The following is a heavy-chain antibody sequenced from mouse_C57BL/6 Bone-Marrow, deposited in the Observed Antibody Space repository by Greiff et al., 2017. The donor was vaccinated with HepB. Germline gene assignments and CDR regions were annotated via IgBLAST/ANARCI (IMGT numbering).Heavy chain of an antibody. CDR3: ARTYYSNYVAWFAY. D-gene: IGHD2-5*01. V-gene: IGHV1-50*01. J-gene: IGHJ3*01. Sequence: QVQLKQPGAELVKPGASVKLSCKASGYTFTSYWMQWVKQRPGQGLEWIGEIDPSDSYTNYNQKFKGKATLTVDTSSSTAYMQLSSLTSEDSAVYYCARTYYSNYVAWFAYWGQGTLVTVSA. CDR1: GYTFTSYW. CDR2: IDPSDSYT.